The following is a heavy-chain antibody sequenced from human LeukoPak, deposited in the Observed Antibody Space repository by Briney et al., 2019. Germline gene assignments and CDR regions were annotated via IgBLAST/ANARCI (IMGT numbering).Heavy chain of an antibody. CDR2: IDAGNGRT. V-gene: IGHV1-3*03. D-gene: IGHD2-21*02. J-gene: IGHJ4*02. CDR3: ARGRWTAHTVGYYFDS. CDR1: GYSFSSYA. Sequence: ASVKVSCKASGYSFSSYAINWVRQAPGQRLEWMGWIDAGNGRTKYSQEFQGRVAITRDTSASTAYMGLSSLRSEDMAVYYCARGRWTAHTVGYYFDSWGQGTLVTVSS.